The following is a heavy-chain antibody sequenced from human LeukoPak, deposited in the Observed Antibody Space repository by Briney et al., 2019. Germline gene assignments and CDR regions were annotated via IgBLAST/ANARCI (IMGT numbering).Heavy chain of an antibody. V-gene: IGHV3-15*01. CDR3: ARYYGDSGSQYYFDY. J-gene: IGHJ4*02. D-gene: IGHD3-22*01. CDR1: GFTFSDAW. CDR2: IKSKTDGGTA. Sequence: PGGSLRLSCAASGFTFSDAWMSWVRQAPGKGLERVGRIKSKTDGGTADYAAPVKGRFTISRDDSKNTLYLQMNSLKIEDTAVYYCARYYGDSGSQYYFDYWGQGTLVTVSS.